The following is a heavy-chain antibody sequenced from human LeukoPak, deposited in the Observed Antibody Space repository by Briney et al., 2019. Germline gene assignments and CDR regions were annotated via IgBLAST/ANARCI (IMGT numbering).Heavy chain of an antibody. J-gene: IGHJ6*02. CDR2: ISYDGSNK. Sequence: GRSLRLSCAASGFTFSSYAMHWVRQAPGQGLEWVAVISYDGSNKYYADSVKGRFTISRDNSKNTLYLQMNSLRAEDTAVYYCARDHGMDVWGQGTTVTVSS. CDR3: ARDHGMDV. V-gene: IGHV3-30-3*01. CDR1: GFTFSSYA.